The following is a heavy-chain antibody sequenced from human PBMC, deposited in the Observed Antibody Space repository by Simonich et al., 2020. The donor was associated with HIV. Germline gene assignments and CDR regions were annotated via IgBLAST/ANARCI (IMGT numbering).Heavy chain of an antibody. V-gene: IGHV4-34*01. J-gene: IGHJ6*03. Sequence: QVQLQQWGAGLLKPSETLSLTCAVYGGSFSGYYWSWIRQPPGKGLEWIGEINHSGRTNYNPSLNSRVTIAVDTSKNQFSLKLSSVTAADTAVYYCARGRVGATTDRDYYYMDVWGKGTTVTVSS. CDR3: ARGRVGATTDRDYYYMDV. CDR2: INHSGRT. D-gene: IGHD1-26*01. CDR1: GGSFSGYY.